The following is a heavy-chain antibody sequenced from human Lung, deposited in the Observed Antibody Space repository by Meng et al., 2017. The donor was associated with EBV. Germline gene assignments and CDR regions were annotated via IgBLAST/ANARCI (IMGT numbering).Heavy chain of an antibody. V-gene: IGHV4-34*01. CDR2: VTHSGST. Sequence: VPLQQGGAGLLKPSGTLSLTCAVYGGSFTAYYWTWIRQGPGKGPEWIGEVTHSGSTTYNPSLASRVSISVDKPKKQFSLTLNSVTAADTAVYYCARPFPSWQSPRLDPFGAWGQGTLVTVSS. CDR3: ARPFPSWQSPRLDPFGA. CDR1: GGSFTAYY. D-gene: IGHD6-19*01. J-gene: IGHJ5*02.